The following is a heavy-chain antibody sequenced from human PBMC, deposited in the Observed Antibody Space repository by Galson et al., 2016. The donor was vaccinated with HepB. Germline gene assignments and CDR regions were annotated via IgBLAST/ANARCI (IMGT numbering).Heavy chain of an antibody. D-gene: IGHD4-23*01. Sequence: SLRLSCAASGFSFSSYAMSWARQAPGKGLEWVSTITGSGGTTYYADSVKGRFTISRDNSKNTLYLQMNSLRAEDTAIYYCAKVGTTVLTPGKYRLEYFQRRGQGTLGTVSA. J-gene: IGHJ1*01. V-gene: IGHV3-23*01. CDR3: AKVGTTVLTPGKYRLEYFQR. CDR2: ITGSGGTT. CDR1: GFSFSSYA.